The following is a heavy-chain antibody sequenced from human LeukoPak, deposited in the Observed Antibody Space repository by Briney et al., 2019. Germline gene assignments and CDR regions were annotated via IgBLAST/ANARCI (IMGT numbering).Heavy chain of an antibody. D-gene: IGHD5-24*01. CDR2: ISSSSSYT. J-gene: IGHJ4*02. CDR3: ARPKERWLQFPDY. CDR1: GFTFSDYY. Sequence: GGSLRLSCAASGFTFSDYYMSWIRQAPGKGLGWVSYISSSSSYTNYADSVKGRFTISRDNAKNSLYLQMNSLRAEDTAVYYCARPKERWLQFPDYWGQGTLVTVSS. V-gene: IGHV3-11*06.